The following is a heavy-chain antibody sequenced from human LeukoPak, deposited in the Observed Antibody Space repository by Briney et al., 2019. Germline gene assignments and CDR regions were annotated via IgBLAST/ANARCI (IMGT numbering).Heavy chain of an antibody. CDR2: INPSGGST. V-gene: IGHV1-46*01. CDR3: ARGYTWESGSFYIDH. Sequence: ASVKVSCKASGYTFTSYYMHWVRQAPGQGLEWMGIINPSGGSTSYAQKFQGRVTMTRDTSTSTVYMELSGLRSEDTAVYYCARGYTWESGSFYIDHWGQGTLVTVSS. J-gene: IGHJ4*02. CDR1: GYTFTSYY. D-gene: IGHD1-26*01.